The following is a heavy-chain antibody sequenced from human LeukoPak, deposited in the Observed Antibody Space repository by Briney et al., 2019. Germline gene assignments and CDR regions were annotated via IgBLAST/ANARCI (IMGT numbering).Heavy chain of an antibody. CDR3: ARARAYCGGDCYSDFDY. V-gene: IGHV4-4*07. D-gene: IGHD2-21*02. Sequence: KASETLSLTCTVSGGSISSYYWSWIRQPAGKGLEWIGRVYTSGSTNYNPSLKSRVTMSVDTSKNQFSLKLSSVTAADTAVYYCARARAYCGGDCYSDFDYWGQGTLVTVSS. CDR2: VYTSGST. CDR1: GGSISSYY. J-gene: IGHJ4*02.